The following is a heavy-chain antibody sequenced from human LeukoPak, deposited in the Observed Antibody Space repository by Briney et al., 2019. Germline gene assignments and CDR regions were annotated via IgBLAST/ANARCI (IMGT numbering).Heavy chain of an antibody. CDR3: ARCSPSRTNSNSYYFETTKKNAFDI. J-gene: IGHJ3*02. CDR1: GYTFNNYG. Sequence: ASVKVSCKPSGYTFNNYGITWVRQAPGQGLEWIGWISAYSGEKDYAQKFQDRVTMTTDTTTKTAYMELRNLKSDDTAFYYCARCSPSRTNSNSYYFETTKKNAFDIWGQGTMVTVSS. D-gene: IGHD3-22*01. V-gene: IGHV1-18*04. CDR2: ISAYSGEK.